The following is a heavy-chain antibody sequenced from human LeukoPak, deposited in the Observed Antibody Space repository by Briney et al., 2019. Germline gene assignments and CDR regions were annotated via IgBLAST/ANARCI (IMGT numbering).Heavy chain of an antibody. D-gene: IGHD3-10*01. Sequence: PGRSLRLSCATSGFTFSNHWMSWVRQAPGKGLEWVADIKQGGSAKNYLDSMAGRFTISRDDARNSLFLQMNSLRAEDTAVYYCARGPHYGARSDYLDYWGQGTLVTVSS. V-gene: IGHV3-7*01. CDR2: IKQGGSAK. CDR1: GFTFSNHW. CDR3: ARGPHYGARSDYLDY. J-gene: IGHJ4*02.